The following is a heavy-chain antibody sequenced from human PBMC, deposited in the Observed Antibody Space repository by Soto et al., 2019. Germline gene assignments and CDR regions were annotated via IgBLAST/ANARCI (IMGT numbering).Heavy chain of an antibody. J-gene: IGHJ6*03. CDR3: ARHLTIGSYYFYMDV. CDR1: AGSISGSNHY. Sequence: PSETLSLTCTVPAGSISGSNHYWGWIRQPPGKGLEWIGTIYYSGSTYYHPSLKSRVTMSVDTSKNRFSLRLSSVTAADTAMYYCARHLTIGSYYFYMDVWGKGTTVTVSS. CDR2: IYYSGST. V-gene: IGHV4-39*01. D-gene: IGHD4-17*01.